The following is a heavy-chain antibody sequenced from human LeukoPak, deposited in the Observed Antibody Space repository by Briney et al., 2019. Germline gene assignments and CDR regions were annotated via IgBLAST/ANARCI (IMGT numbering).Heavy chain of an antibody. CDR1: GFTFSSYA. CDR3: AKDHRRNYYDSSGYCDAFDI. D-gene: IGHD3-22*01. J-gene: IGHJ3*02. Sequence: PGGSLRLSCAASGFTFSSYAMSWVRQAPGKGLEWVSAINGSGGSTYYADSVKGRFTISRDNSKNTLYLQMNSLRAEDTAVYYCAKDHRRNYYDSSGYCDAFDIWGQGTMVTVSS. CDR2: INGSGGST. V-gene: IGHV3-23*01.